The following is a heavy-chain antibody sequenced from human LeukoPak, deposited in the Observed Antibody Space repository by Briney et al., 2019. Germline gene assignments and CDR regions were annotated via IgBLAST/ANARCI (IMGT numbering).Heavy chain of an antibody. Sequence: PGGSLRLSCIVSGFTLSSYEMTWFRQAPGKGLEWVSSIGYSGGDTHYADSVKGRFTISRDNSKNTLYLQMSSLRVEDTAIYYCAKERYCSGGNCYPDDNWGQGTLVTVSS. V-gene: IGHV3-23*01. CDR1: GFTLSSYE. CDR3: AKERYCSGGNCYPDDN. D-gene: IGHD2-15*01. J-gene: IGHJ4*02. CDR2: IGYSGGDT.